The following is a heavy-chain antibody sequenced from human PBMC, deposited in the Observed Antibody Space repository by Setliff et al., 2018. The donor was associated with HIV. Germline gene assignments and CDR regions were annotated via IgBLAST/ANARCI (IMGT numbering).Heavy chain of an antibody. Sequence: GESLKISCKGSGYSFISYWIGWVRQMPGKGLEWMGIIYPGDSDTKYSPSFRGQVIISADKSIDTAYLQWGSLKASDTAIYYCVRPLISAGDGFDIWGQGTKVTVSS. CDR2: IYPGDSDT. D-gene: IGHD3-22*01. CDR3: VRPLISAGDGFDI. J-gene: IGHJ3*02. CDR1: GYSFISYW. V-gene: IGHV5-51*01.